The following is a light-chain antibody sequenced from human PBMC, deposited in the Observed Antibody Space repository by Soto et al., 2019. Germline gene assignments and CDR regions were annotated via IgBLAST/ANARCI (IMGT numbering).Light chain of an antibody. J-gene: IGKJ5*01. CDR2: GAS. CDR1: QSVSSSY. CDR3: QQYKNWPAIT. Sequence: EIVLTQSPGTLSLSPGERATLSCRASQSVSSSYLAWYQQKPGQAPRPLIYGASTRVTGIRTRFSGSGSGTELNLTLTSLQSEDFADYDCQQYKNWPAITFGQGTRLEIK. V-gene: IGKV3D-15*01.